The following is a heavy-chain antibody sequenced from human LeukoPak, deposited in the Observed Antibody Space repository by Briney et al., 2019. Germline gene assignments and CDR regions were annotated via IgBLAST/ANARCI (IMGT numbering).Heavy chain of an antibody. D-gene: IGHD3-22*01. J-gene: IGHJ4*02. CDR3: AKENYYDSSGYPLPFDY. CDR1: GFTFSSYA. V-gene: IGHV3-23*01. Sequence: PGGSLRLSCAASGFTFSSYAMSWVRQAPGKGLEWVSAISGSGGSTYYADSVKGRFTISRDNSKNTLYPQMNSLRAEDTAVYYCAKENYYDSSGYPLPFDYWGQGTLVTVSS. CDR2: ISGSGGST.